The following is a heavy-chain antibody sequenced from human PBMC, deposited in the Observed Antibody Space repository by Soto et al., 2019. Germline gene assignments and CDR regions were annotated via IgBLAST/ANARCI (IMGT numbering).Heavy chain of an antibody. CDR1: GYSFSRYW. D-gene: IGHD3-22*01. CDR3: ARDKFSGDSSGPHY. J-gene: IGHJ4*02. CDR2: IYPGDSDT. Sequence: GESLKISCKGSGYSFSRYWIAWVRQTPGKGLEWMGLIYPGDSDTRYSPSFQGQVTISADKSITTAYLQWSSLKASDTAIYYCARDKFSGDSSGPHYWGQGTLVTVYS. V-gene: IGHV5-51*01.